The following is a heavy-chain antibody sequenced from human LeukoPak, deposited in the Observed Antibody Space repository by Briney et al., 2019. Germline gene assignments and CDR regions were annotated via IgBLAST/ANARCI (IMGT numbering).Heavy chain of an antibody. V-gene: IGHV3-30*04. CDR2: ISYDGSDK. Sequence: GGSLRLSGRDPGFLSRPTAMPGFRQAPGKGLEWVAVISYDGSDKNYADSVKGRFTISRDNSMHTLYLQKNTLIAEENAVIYYCGRVWGSGRDYFDFWGQGILVTVSS. J-gene: IGHJ4*02. CDR1: GFLSRPTA. D-gene: IGHD3-16*01. CDR3: CGRVWGSGRDYFDF.